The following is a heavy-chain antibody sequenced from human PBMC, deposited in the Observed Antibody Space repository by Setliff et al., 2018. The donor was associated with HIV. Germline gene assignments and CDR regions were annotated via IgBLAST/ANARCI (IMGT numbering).Heavy chain of an antibody. J-gene: IGHJ3*02. CDR3: ASEHCSGGSCNGFDI. CDR1: GGSISSYC. V-gene: IGHV4-4*09. CDR2: IYISGTT. Sequence: SETLSLTCTVSGGSISSYCWNWIRQPPGKGLEWIAYIYISGTTNYNPSLRSRVTISLDTSRNQFSLKLGSVTAADTAMYYCASEHCSGGSCNGFDIWGQGTMVTVSS. D-gene: IGHD2-15*01.